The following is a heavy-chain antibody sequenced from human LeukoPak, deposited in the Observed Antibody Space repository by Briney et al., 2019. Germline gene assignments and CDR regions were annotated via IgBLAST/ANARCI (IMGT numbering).Heavy chain of an antibody. CDR2: IYHSGST. D-gene: IGHD5-24*01. Sequence: SETLSLTCSVSGYSISSGYYWGWIRQPPGKGLEWIESIYHSGSTYYNPSLKSRVTISVDTSKNQFSLKLSSVTAADTAVYYCARVGGGYNPSLYFDYWGQGTLVTVSS. CDR1: GYSISSGYY. V-gene: IGHV4-38-2*02. CDR3: ARVGGGYNPSLYFDY. J-gene: IGHJ4*02.